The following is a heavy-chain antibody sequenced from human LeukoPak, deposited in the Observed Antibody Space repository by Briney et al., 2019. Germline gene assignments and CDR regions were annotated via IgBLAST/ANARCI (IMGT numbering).Heavy chain of an antibody. Sequence: KTSETLSLTCTVSGVSISSSSYYWGWIRQPPGKGLEWVGSIYYSGSTYYNPSLKSRVTISVDTSKNQFSLKLSSVTAADTAVYYCARLTLYDILTGSSYYFDYWGQGTLVTASS. CDR1: GVSISSSSYY. CDR3: ARLTLYDILTGSSYYFDY. V-gene: IGHV4-39*01. CDR2: IYYSGST. D-gene: IGHD3-9*01. J-gene: IGHJ4*02.